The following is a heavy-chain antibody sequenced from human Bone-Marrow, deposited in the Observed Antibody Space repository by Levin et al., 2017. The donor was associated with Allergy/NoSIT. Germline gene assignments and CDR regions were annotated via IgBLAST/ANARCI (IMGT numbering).Heavy chain of an antibody. CDR1: GFTFSDYW. CDR2: INKGRNEI. D-gene: IGHD3-10*01. CDR3: VRGGGYYGSW. J-gene: IGHJ4*02. Sequence: GESLKISSEASGFTFSDYWMSWVRQPSGKGLEWVARINKGRNEISYVDSVKGRFTISRDDGKKSLYLQMNSLRVEDTAVYYCVRGGGYYGSWWGQGALVTVSS. V-gene: IGHV3-7*05.